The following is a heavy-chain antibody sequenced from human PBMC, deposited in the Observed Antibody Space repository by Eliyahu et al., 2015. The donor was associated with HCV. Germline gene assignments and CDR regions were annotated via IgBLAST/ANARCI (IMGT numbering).Heavy chain of an antibody. CDR2: ISPSGTS. CDR1: GASISSGPYY. CDR3: ATRRSERGPGAYNSNFLDY. V-gene: IGHV4-61*02. J-gene: IGHJ4*02. D-gene: IGHD5-24*01. Sequence: QVQLQESGPGLVKPSQTLSLTCTVSGASISSGPYYWSWIRQPAGKGLEWIGRISPSGTSNHNPSLKSRVTISVDTSKNQFSLKLSSVTAADTAVYYCATRRSERGPGAYNSNFLDYWGQGTLVIVSS.